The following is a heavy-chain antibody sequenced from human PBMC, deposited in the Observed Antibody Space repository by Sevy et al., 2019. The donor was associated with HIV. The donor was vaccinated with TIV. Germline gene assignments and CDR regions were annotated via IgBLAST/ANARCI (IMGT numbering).Heavy chain of an antibody. J-gene: IGHJ6*02. CDR2: INQDGSEI. CDR3: ARAMGV. V-gene: IGHV3-7*02. CDR1: GISISSHW. Sequence: GGSLRLSCVGAGISISSHWMNWVRQSPGKGLEWVANINQDGSEIYYVGSMKGRCTISRDNARNSGYLQMQSLSVEDSGVYYCARAMGVWGQGTTVTVSS.